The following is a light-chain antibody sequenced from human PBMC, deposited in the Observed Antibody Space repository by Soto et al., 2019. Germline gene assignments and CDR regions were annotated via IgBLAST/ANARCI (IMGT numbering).Light chain of an antibody. CDR1: QSISSW. CDR3: QHYNSYPWT. Sequence: DIQMTQSPSTLSASVGDRVTITCRASQSISSWLAWYQQKPGKAPKLLIYKASSLESGVPSRFSGSGSGTEFTLTISILQHDDFATYYCQHYNSYPWTFGQGTKVEIK. V-gene: IGKV1-5*03. CDR2: KAS. J-gene: IGKJ1*01.